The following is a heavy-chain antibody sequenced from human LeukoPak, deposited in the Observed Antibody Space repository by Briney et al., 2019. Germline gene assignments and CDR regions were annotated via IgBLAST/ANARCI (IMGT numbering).Heavy chain of an antibody. CDR1: GFTLDTYD. J-gene: IGHJ6*02. CDR2: IKQDGSEK. CDR3: ARDRGAAAGTINLSVRGNYYGMDV. Sequence: GGSLRLSCAASGFTLDTYDMYWVRQAPGKGLEWVANIKQDGSEKYYVDSVKGRFTISRDNAKNSLYLQMNSLRAEDTAVYYCARDRGAAAGTINLSVRGNYYGMDVWGQGTTVTVSS. V-gene: IGHV3-7*01. D-gene: IGHD6-13*01.